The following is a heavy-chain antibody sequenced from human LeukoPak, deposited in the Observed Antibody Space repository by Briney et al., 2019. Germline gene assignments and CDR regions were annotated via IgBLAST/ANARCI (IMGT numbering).Heavy chain of an antibody. Sequence: PGGSLRLSCAASGFIFSNFGLHWVCQAPGKGLEWVALIRSDGSSKNYADSVKGRFTISRDASKNTVFLQMNSLRADDTAVYFCAKWSGDFPSYHLYYWGQGTLVTVSS. CDR3: AKWSGDFPSYHLYY. CDR2: IRSDGSSK. J-gene: IGHJ4*02. V-gene: IGHV3-30*02. CDR1: GFIFSNFG. D-gene: IGHD4-17*01.